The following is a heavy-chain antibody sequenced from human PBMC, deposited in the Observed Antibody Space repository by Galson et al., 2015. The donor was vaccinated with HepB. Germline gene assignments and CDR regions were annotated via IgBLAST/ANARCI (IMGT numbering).Heavy chain of an antibody. CDR2: IRSKASSHAT. D-gene: IGHD6-19*01. J-gene: IGHJ4*02. V-gene: IGHV3-73*01. CDR3: ARLGDLSGYSSL. Sequence: SLRLSCAASGFTFSGSAIHWVRQASGKGLVWVGRIRSKASSHATAYTASLKGRFTISSDDSKNTAYLHMNSLKTENTAVYYCARLGDLSGYSSLWGQGTLVTVSS. CDR1: GFTFSGSA.